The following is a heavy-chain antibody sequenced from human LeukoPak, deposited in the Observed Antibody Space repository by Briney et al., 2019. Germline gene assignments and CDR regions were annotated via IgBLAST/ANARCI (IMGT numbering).Heavy chain of an antibody. D-gene: IGHD2/OR15-2a*01. CDR1: GFSFSSNT. Sequence: GGSLRLSCAGSGFSFSSNTMSWVRQALGRGLEWVSAISNNGGRTDYADSVKGRFTISRDNSKSTLYLHMDSLRAEDTAVYYCARDEDTSALTEYWGQGTLVTVSS. J-gene: IGHJ4*02. CDR3: ARDEDTSALTEY. CDR2: ISNNGGRT. V-gene: IGHV3-23*01.